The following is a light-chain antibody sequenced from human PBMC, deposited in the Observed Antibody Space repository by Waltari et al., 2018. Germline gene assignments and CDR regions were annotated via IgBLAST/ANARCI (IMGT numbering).Light chain of an antibody. CDR3: SSYAGSNKYVL. V-gene: IGLV2-8*01. Sequence: QSALTQPPSASGSPGQSVTIPCTGTRRDVGGYNSVSWYQQHPGKAPKLMIYEVTKRPSGVPDRFSGSKSGNTASLTVSGLQAEDEAGYYCSSYAGSNKYVLFGGGTKLTVL. CDR1: RRDVGGYNS. CDR2: EVT. J-gene: IGLJ2*01.